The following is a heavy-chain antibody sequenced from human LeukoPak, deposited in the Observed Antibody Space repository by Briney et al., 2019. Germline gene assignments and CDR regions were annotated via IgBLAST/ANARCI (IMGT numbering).Heavy chain of an antibody. V-gene: IGHV3-7*01. CDR3: ATAYYYATAE. D-gene: IGHD3-10*01. Sequence: GGSLRLSCAASGFAFSTYWMTWVRQAPGKGLEWVANIKPDGSNKFYLDSVKGRFTISRDNAKNSLYLQMNSLRAEDTAVYYCATAYYYATAEWGQGTLVTVS. J-gene: IGHJ4*02. CDR1: GFAFSTYW. CDR2: IKPDGSNK.